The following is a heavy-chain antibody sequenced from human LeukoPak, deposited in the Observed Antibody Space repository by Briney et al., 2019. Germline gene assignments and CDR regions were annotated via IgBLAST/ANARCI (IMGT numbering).Heavy chain of an antibody. Sequence: ASVKVSCKASGYTFTSYGISWVRQAPGQRLEWMGWISAYNGNTNYAQRLQGRVTMTTDTSTSTAYMELSSLRSEDTAVYYCARRSGSSGWYRKAFDIWGQGTMVTVSS. CDR3: ARRSGSSGWYRKAFDI. D-gene: IGHD6-19*01. CDR2: ISAYNGNT. V-gene: IGHV1-18*01. J-gene: IGHJ3*02. CDR1: GYTFTSYG.